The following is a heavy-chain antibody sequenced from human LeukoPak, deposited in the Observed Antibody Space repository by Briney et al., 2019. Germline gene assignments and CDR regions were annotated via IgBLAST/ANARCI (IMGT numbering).Heavy chain of an antibody. CDR1: GFSLSTSGMC. CDR2: IDWNDDK. Sequence: SGPALVKPTQTLTLTCTFSGFSLSTSGMCVSWIRQPPGKALEWLALIDWNDDKYYSTSLKTRLIISKDTSKNQVVLTMTNMDPVDTATYYCARTLYGDYVRGRFDPWGQGTLVTVSS. V-gene: IGHV2-70*01. D-gene: IGHD4-17*01. CDR3: ARTLYGDYVRGRFDP. J-gene: IGHJ5*02.